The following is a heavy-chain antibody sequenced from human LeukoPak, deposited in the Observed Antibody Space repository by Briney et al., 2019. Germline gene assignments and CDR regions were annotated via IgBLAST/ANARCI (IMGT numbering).Heavy chain of an antibody. V-gene: IGHV3-66*01. D-gene: IGHD5-18*01. CDR1: GFTVSSNY. CDR2: IYSGGST. J-gene: IGHJ4*02. Sequence: GGSLRLSCAASGFTVSSNYMSWVRQAPGKGLEWVSVIYSGGSTYYADSVKGRFTISRDNSKNTLYLQMNSLRAEDTAVYYCARGRGYSYGFSDYWGQGTLVTASS. CDR3: ARGRGYSYGFSDY.